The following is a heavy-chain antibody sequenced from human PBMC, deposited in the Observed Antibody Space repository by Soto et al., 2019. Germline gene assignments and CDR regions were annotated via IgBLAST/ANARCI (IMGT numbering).Heavy chain of an antibody. CDR2: ISAYNGNT. Sequence: AAVKVSCKASGYTFTSYGISGVRQAPGQGLEWMGWISAYNGNTNYAQKLQGRVTMTTDTSTSTAYMELRSLRSDDTAVYYCARDYYDSSGYYYVGAFDIWGQGTTVTVSS. V-gene: IGHV1-18*01. J-gene: IGHJ3*02. CDR1: GYTFTSYG. D-gene: IGHD3-22*01. CDR3: ARDYYDSSGYYYVGAFDI.